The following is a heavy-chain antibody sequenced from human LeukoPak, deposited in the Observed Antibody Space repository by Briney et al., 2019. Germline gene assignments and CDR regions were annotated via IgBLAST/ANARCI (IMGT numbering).Heavy chain of an antibody. Sequence: ASVKVSCKASGYTFTGYYMHWVRQAPGQGLEWMGRINPNSGGTNYAQKFQGRVTMTRDTSISTTYMGLSRLISDDTAVYYCARDLNYGDYGPDYWGQGTLVTVSS. J-gene: IGHJ4*02. CDR3: ARDLNYGDYGPDY. CDR2: INPNSGGT. CDR1: GYTFTGYY. V-gene: IGHV1-2*06. D-gene: IGHD4-17*01.